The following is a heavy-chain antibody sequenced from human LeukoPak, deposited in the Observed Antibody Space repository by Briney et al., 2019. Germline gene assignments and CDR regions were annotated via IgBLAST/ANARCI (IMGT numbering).Heavy chain of an antibody. J-gene: IGHJ4*02. D-gene: IGHD6-19*01. CDR2: ISGSGGST. Sequence: PGGSLRLSCAASGFTFSSYAMSWVRQAPGKGLEWVSAISGSGGSTYYADSVKGRFTISRDNSKNTLYLQMNSLRAEGTAVYYCAKTRGGWYYFDYWGQGTLVTVSS. V-gene: IGHV3-23*01. CDR1: GFTFSSYA. CDR3: AKTRGGWYYFDY.